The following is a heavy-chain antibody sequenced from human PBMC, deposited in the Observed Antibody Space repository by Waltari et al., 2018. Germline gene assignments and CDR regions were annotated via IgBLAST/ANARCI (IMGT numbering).Heavy chain of an antibody. CDR2: IIPIFATV. J-gene: IGHJ6*02. V-gene: IGHV1-69*08. CDR1: GATLTNYA. D-gene: IGHD6-13*01. Sequence: QVQLVQSGAEVKKPGSSLMVSCQVSGATLTNYAIHWGRQAPGKGLDWVGRIIPIFATVNFAQKFQDRVTITAATSTSTAYMEVSSLRSDDTAMYYCAVTLSAAPFYGLDVWGQGTTVTVFS. CDR3: AVTLSAAPFYGLDV.